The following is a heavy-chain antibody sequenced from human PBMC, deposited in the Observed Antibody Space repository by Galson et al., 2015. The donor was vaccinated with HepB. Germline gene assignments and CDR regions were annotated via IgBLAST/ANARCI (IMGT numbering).Heavy chain of an antibody. Sequence: QSGAEVKKPGESLRISCKGSGYSFTSYWISWVRQMPGKGLEWMGRIDPSDSYTNYSPSFQGHVTISADKSISTAYLQWSSLKASDTAMYYCARHKRYDFWSGTGHGDYWGQGTLVTVSS. CDR1: GYSFTSYW. CDR3: ARHKRYDFWSGTGHGDY. J-gene: IGHJ4*02. V-gene: IGHV5-10-1*01. CDR2: IDPSDSYT. D-gene: IGHD3-3*01.